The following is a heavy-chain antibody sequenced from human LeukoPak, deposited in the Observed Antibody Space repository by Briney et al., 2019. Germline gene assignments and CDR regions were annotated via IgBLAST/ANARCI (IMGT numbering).Heavy chain of an antibody. Sequence: ASVKVSCKASGYTFTGYYMHWVRQAPGQGLEWMGWINPNSGGTNYAQKFQGRVTMTRDTSISTAYMELSGLRSDDTAVYYCARVYAAMAISFDYWGQGTLVTVSS. V-gene: IGHV1-2*02. CDR1: GYTFTGYY. J-gene: IGHJ4*02. CDR3: ARVYAAMAISFDY. CDR2: INPNSGGT. D-gene: IGHD5-18*01.